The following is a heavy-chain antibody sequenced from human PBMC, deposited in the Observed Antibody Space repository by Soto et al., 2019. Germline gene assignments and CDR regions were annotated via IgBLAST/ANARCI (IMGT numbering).Heavy chain of an antibody. J-gene: IGHJ4*02. CDR3: ARDWVGDLAY. Sequence: QVQLVQSGGEVKQPGASVKVSCKTSGYTFTSYGISWVRQAPGQGLEWMGWISGYNGDTKYVQKFQGRVTLTTDTSTNTAYMXVRSLRSDDTAVYYCARDWVGDLAYWGQGTLVTVSS. CDR1: GYTFTSYG. V-gene: IGHV1-18*01. D-gene: IGHD4-17*01. CDR2: ISGYNGDT.